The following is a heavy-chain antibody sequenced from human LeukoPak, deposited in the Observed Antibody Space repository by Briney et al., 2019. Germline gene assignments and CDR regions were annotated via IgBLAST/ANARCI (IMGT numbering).Heavy chain of an antibody. J-gene: IGHJ4*02. CDR3: AKMQGYFDY. CDR1: GFTFTSYA. Sequence: PGGSLRLSCAASGFTFTSYATSWVRLAPGKGLEWVSAITGSGGTTYYADFVKGRFTISRDNSKNTLYLQMNGLRVEDTAVYYCAKMQGYFDYWGQGTLVTVSS. CDR2: ITGSGGTT. V-gene: IGHV3-23*01.